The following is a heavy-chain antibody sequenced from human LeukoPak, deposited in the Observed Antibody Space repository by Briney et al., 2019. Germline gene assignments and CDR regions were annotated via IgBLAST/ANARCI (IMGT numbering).Heavy chain of an antibody. CDR2: IYTSGST. Sequence: SETLSLTCTVSGGSITSGSYYWSWIRQPAGKGLEWIGRIYTSGSTNYNPSLESRLTMFIDTSKNLFSLKLSSVTAADTAVYYCARSRGGYVASWGQGTLVTVSS. CDR1: GGSITSGSYY. J-gene: IGHJ5*02. V-gene: IGHV4-61*02. CDR3: ARSRGGYVAS. D-gene: IGHD2-2*01.